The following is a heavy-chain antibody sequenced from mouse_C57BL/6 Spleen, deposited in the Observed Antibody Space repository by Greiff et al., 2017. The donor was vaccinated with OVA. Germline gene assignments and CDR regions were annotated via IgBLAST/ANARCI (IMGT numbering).Heavy chain of an antibody. Sequence: QVQLQQPGAELVKPGASVKMSCKASGYTFTSYWITWVKQRPGQGLEWIGDIYPGSGSTNYNEKFKSKATLTVDTSSSTAYMQLSSLTSEDSAVYYCASYYSNHYYAMDYWGQGTSVTVSS. CDR3: ASYYSNHYYAMDY. CDR1: GYTFTSYW. J-gene: IGHJ4*01. D-gene: IGHD2-5*01. V-gene: IGHV1-55*01. CDR2: IYPGSGST.